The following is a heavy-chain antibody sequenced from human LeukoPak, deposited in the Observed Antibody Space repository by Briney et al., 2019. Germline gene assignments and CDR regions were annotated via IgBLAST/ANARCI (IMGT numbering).Heavy chain of an antibody. CDR2: ISGSGSSA. CDR1: GFTFSTYA. J-gene: IGHJ4*02. V-gene: IGHV3-23*01. D-gene: IGHD5-24*01. CDR3: QDY. Sequence: PGGSLRLSCAASGFTFSTYAMSWVRQAPGKGLEWVSTISGSGSSAYYADSVKGRFTVSRDNSKNTVYVQMNSLRAEDTALYLEQDYWGRGTLVSVSS.